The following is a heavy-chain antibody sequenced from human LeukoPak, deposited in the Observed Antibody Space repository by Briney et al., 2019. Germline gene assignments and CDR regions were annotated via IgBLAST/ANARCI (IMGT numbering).Heavy chain of an antibody. V-gene: IGHV4-61*02. CDR1: GGSISSGSYC. J-gene: IGHJ6*03. CDR3: ARVQHGDYYYYYMDV. CDR2: IYISGST. Sequence: TLSLTCTDSGGSISSGSYCWGWIRQPAGKGLEWIGRIYISGSTNYHPSLRSGATISVDTSRNQFSLKLSSLSPAATAVYYCARVQHGDYYYYYMDVWGKGTTVTVSS. D-gene: IGHD1-1*01.